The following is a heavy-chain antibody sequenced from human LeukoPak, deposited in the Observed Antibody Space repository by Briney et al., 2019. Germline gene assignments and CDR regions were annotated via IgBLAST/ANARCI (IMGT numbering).Heavy chain of an antibody. D-gene: IGHD3-10*01. CDR3: ARDRPSSGSHSRHFDY. CDR1: GFTFSSYG. CDR2: IWYDGSNK. J-gene: IGHJ4*02. Sequence: GGSLRLSCAASGFTFSSYGMHWVRQAPGKGLEWVAVIWYDGSNKYYADSVKGRFTISRDNSKNTLYLQTNSLRAEDTAVYYCARDRPSSGSHSRHFDYWGQGTLVTVSS. V-gene: IGHV3-33*01.